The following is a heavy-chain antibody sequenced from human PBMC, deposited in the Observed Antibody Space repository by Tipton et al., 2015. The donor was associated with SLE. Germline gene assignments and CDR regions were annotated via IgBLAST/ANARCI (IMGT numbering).Heavy chain of an antibody. Sequence: LRLSCTVSGGSISSSSYYWSWIRQPPGKGLEWIGEINHSGSTNYNPSLKSRVTISVDTSKNQFSLKLSSVTAADTAVYYCARYGYYYGSVTVYWGQGTLVTVSS. CDR2: INHSGST. V-gene: IGHV4-39*07. D-gene: IGHD3-10*01. J-gene: IGHJ4*02. CDR1: GGSISSSSYY. CDR3: ARYGYYYGSVTVY.